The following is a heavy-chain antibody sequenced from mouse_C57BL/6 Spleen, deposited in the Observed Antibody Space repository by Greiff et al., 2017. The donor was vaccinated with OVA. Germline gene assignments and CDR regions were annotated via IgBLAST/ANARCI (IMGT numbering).Heavy chain of an antibody. V-gene: IGHV1-64*01. D-gene: IGHD2-1*01. CDR2: IHPNSGST. J-gene: IGHJ1*03. Sequence: VQLQQPGAELVKPGASVKLSCKASGYTFTSYWMHWVKQRPGQGLEWIGMIHPNSGSTNYNEKFKSKATLTVDKSSSTAYMQRSSLTSEDSAVYYCARKGNYDWYFDGWGTGTTVTVSS. CDR1: GYTFTSYW. CDR3: ARKGNYDWYFDG.